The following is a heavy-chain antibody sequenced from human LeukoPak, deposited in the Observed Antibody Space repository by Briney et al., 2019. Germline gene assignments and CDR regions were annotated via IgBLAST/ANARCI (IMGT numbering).Heavy chain of an antibody. CDR3: AREAWNYDFWSGPGGWFDP. CDR2: IYYSGST. Sequence: SETLSLTCTVSGGSISSGDYYWSWIRQPPGKGLEWIGYIYYSGSTYYNPSLKSRVTISVDTSKNQFSLKLSSVTAADTAVYYCAREAWNYDFWSGPGGWFDPRGQGTLVTVSS. J-gene: IGHJ5*02. CDR1: GGSISSGDYY. D-gene: IGHD3-3*01. V-gene: IGHV4-30-4*08.